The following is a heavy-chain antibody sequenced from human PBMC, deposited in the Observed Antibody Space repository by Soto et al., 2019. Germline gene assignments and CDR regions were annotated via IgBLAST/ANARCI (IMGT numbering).Heavy chain of an antibody. CDR2: ISFDGNIK. D-gene: IGHD3-16*01. CDR3: AKVSEGSMITFGGVIAS. V-gene: IGHV3-30*18. CDR1: GFTFSTYG. J-gene: IGHJ5*01. Sequence: QVQLVESGGGVVQTGRSLRLSCAASGFTFSTYGMHWVRQAPGKGLEWVAVISFDGNIKYYADSVKGRFTISRDSSKTTLFLQMDSLRAEDTAVYFCAKVSEGSMITFGGVIASWGQGTLVTVSS.